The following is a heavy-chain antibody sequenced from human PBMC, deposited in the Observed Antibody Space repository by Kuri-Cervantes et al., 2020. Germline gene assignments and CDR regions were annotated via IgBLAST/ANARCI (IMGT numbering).Heavy chain of an antibody. J-gene: IGHJ4*02. CDR3: AREYSGYEDSYYFDY. CDR2: IIPIFGTA. CDR1: GCTFSSYA. V-gene: IGHV1-69*13. D-gene: IGHD5-12*01. Sequence: SVKVSCKASGCTFSSYAISWVRQAPGQGLEWMGGIIPIFGTANYAQKFQGRVTITADESTSTAYMELSGLRSEDTAVYYCAREYSGYEDSYYFDYWGQGTLVTVSS.